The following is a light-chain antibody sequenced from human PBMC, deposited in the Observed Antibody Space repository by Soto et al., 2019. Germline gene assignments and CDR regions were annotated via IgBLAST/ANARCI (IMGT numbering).Light chain of an antibody. Sequence: GDGVTITCRASQAISNYLAWYQQKPGKVPKLLIYAASTLQSGVPSRFSGSGSGTDFTLTISSLQPEDVATYYCQKYISAPFTFGPGTKVDIK. V-gene: IGKV1-27*01. CDR1: QAISNY. CDR3: QKYISAPFT. J-gene: IGKJ3*01. CDR2: AAS.